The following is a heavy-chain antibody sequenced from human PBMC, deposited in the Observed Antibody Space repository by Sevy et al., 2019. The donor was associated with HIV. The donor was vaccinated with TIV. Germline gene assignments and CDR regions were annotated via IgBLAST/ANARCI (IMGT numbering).Heavy chain of an antibody. J-gene: IGHJ5*02. CDR2: INTSTGNP. CDR1: GYTFTSYA. D-gene: IGHD3-9*01. Sequence: ASVKVSCKASGYTFTSYAMNWVRQAPGQGLEWMGWINTSTGNPTYAQGFTGRFVFSLDTSVSTAYLQISSLKAEDTAVYYCARENRYFDWSPTGPFDPWGQGTLVTVSS. CDR3: ARENRYFDWSPTGPFDP. V-gene: IGHV7-4-1*02.